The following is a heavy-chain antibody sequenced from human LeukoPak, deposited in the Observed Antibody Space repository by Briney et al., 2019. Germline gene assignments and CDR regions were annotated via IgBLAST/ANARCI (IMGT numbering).Heavy chain of an antibody. V-gene: IGHV1-2*02. J-gene: IGHJ4*02. CDR1: EYTFSVYH. CDR3: ARPRGSSGWLDY. Sequence: ASVKVSCKASEYTFSVYHIHWVRLAPGQGLEWMAWINPNSGDTNYAQKFQGRVTMTRDTSISTAYMELSRLRSDDTAVYYCARPRGSSGWLDYWGQGTPVTVSS. D-gene: IGHD6-19*01. CDR2: INPNSGDT.